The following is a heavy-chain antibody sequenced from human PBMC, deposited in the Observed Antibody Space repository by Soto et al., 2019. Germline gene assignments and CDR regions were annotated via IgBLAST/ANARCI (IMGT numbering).Heavy chain of an antibody. J-gene: IGHJ4*02. Sequence: EVQLVESGGDLVQRGGSLRLSCAASGSPLSSYWMHWVRHTPGKGLDWVARISGDGVTTYYADSVTGRFTVSRDNAKNTLSLQISGLRAEDTAVYYCAREYYGLLTGYYTDYWGQGTLVSVSS. D-gene: IGHD3-9*01. CDR2: ISGDGVTT. CDR1: GSPLSSYW. CDR3: AREYYGLLTGYYTDY. V-gene: IGHV3-74*01.